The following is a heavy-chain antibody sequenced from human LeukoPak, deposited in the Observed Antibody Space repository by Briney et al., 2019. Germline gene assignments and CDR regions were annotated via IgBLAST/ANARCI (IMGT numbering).Heavy chain of an antibody. Sequence: GGSLRLSCAASGFTFSSYWMHWVRQAPGKGLVWVSRINSDGSSTSYADSVKGRFTISRDNAKNTLYLQMSGLRAEDTAVYYCARVMYKYDSSLDYWGQGTLVTVSS. V-gene: IGHV3-74*01. CDR1: GFTFSSYW. CDR3: ARVMYKYDSSLDY. J-gene: IGHJ4*02. CDR2: INSDGSST. D-gene: IGHD3-22*01.